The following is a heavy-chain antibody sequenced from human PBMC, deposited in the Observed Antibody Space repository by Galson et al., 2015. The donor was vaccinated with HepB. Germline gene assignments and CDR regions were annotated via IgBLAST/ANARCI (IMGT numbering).Heavy chain of an antibody. CDR1: GFTFSSYW. Sequence: SLRLSCAASGFTFSSYWMHWVRQAPGKGLVWVSRINTDGSSTTYADSVKGRFTISRDNAKNTLYLQMNSLRAEDTAVYYCARSSGRGGATVGGYFDYWGQGTLVTVSS. CDR3: ARSSGRGGATVGGYFDY. CDR2: INTDGSST. J-gene: IGHJ4*02. V-gene: IGHV3-74*01. D-gene: IGHD6-19*01.